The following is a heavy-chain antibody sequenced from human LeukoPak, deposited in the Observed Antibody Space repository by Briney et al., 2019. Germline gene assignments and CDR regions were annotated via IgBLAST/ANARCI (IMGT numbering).Heavy chain of an antibody. CDR3: ARRPTDYYGMDV. V-gene: IGHV3-21*01. CDR2: ISSSSSYI. Sequence: GGSLRLSCAASGFTFSRYSMNWVRQAPGKGLEWVSSISSSSSYIYYADSVKGRFTISRDNAKNSLYLQMNSLRAEDTAVYYCARRPTDYYGMDVWGQGTTVTVSS. D-gene: IGHD1-26*01. CDR1: GFTFSRYS. J-gene: IGHJ6*02.